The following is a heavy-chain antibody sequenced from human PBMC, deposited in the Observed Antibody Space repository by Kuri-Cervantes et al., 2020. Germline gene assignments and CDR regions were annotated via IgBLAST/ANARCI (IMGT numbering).Heavy chain of an antibody. CDR3: ARAGRYYYGSGSLPLDY. CDR2: INHSGST. Sequence: GSLRLSCAVYGGSFSGYYWSWIRQPPGKGLEWIGEINHSGSTNYNPSLKSRVTISVDTSKNQFSLKLSSVTAADAAVYYCARAGRYYYGSGSLPLDYWGQGTLVTVSS. J-gene: IGHJ4*02. CDR1: GGSFSGYY. D-gene: IGHD3-10*01. V-gene: IGHV4-34*01.